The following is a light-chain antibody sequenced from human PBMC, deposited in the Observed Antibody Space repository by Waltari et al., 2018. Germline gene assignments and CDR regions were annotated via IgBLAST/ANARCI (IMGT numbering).Light chain of an antibody. V-gene: IGLV1-44*01. CDR1: SSNIGSNT. Sequence: QSVLTQPPSASGTPGQRVTISCSGSSSNIGSNTVNWYQQPPGTAPKLLIYSNNQRPSGVPVRFSGSKSGTAASLAISGLQSEDEADYCCAAWDDSLNGWVFDGGTKLTVL. CDR2: SNN. CDR3: AAWDDSLNGWV. J-gene: IGLJ3*02.